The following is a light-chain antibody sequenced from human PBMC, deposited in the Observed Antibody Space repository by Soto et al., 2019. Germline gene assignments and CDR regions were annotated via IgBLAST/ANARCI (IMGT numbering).Light chain of an antibody. CDR1: QSVSNNY. V-gene: IGKV3-20*01. CDR3: QQYESSLFT. Sequence: EIVLTQSPGTLSLSPGERATLSCRTSQSVSNNYLAWYPQKPGQAPRLLIYGVSNTATGIPDRFSGGGSGTDFTLPISRLEPEDFAMYYCQQYESSLFTFGQGTKLEI. J-gene: IGKJ2*01. CDR2: GVS.